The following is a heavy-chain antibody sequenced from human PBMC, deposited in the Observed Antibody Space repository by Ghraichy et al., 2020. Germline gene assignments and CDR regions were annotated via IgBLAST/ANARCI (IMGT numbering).Heavy chain of an antibody. V-gene: IGHV3-23*01. Sequence: LSLTCAASGFTFRSYAMTWVRQTPRKGLEWVSTISYGAGDTFYADSVKGRFTISRDNSMNRLYLQMNSLRAEDTAVYYCAKHGSTVWSVDYWGQGTLVTVSS. CDR2: ISYGAGDT. D-gene: IGHD4-11*01. CDR3: AKHGSTVWSVDY. J-gene: IGHJ4*02. CDR1: GFTFRSYA.